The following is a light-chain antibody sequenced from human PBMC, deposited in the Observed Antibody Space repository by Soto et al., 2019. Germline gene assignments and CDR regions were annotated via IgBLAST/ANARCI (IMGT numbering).Light chain of an antibody. CDR3: QQYYSTPELT. CDR2: WAS. Sequence: DIVMTQSPDSLAVSLGERATINCKSSQSVLYSSNNKNYLAWYQQKPGQPPKLLIYWASTRESGVPDRFSGSGCGTDFTLTISSLQAEDVAGYYCQQYYSTPELTFGVGTKVEIK. V-gene: IGKV4-1*01. J-gene: IGKJ4*01. CDR1: QSVLYSSNNKNY.